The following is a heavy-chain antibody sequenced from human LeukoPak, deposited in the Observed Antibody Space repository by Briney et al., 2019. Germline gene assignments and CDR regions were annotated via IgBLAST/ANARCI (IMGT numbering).Heavy chain of an antibody. CDR2: ISSSGSTT. V-gene: IGHV3-48*03. J-gene: IGHJ4*02. CDR3: ARMFEF. Sequence: GGSLRLSCVVSGFTFSNYEMNWVRQAPGKGLEWVSYISSSGSTTYYADSVKGRFTISRDNAKNSLFLQMNSLRAEDTAVYFCARMFEFWGQGTLVAVSS. CDR1: GFTFSNYE.